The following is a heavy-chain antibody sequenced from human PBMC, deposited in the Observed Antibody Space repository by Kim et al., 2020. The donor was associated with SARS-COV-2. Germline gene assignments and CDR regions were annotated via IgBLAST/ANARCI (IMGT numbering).Heavy chain of an antibody. D-gene: IGHD6-6*01. Sequence: TDYADSVKGRFTISRDNSENMVYLQRNSLRAEDTAMYFCARNLGGSSSSGYWGQGTLVTVSS. V-gene: IGHV3-53*01. CDR2: T. J-gene: IGHJ4*02. CDR3: ARNLGGSSSSGY.